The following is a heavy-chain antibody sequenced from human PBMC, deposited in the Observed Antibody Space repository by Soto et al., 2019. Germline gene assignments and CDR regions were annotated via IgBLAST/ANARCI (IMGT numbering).Heavy chain of an antibody. CDR2: IKQDGSEK. Sequence: EVQLVESGGGLVQPGGSLRLSCAASGFTFSSYWMSWVRQAPGKGLEWVANIKQDGSEKYYVDSAKGRFTISRDNAKNSLYLQMNSLRAEDTAVYYCARDFIYYDSSGPGYWGQGTLVTVSS. CDR1: GFTFSSYW. CDR3: ARDFIYYDSSGPGY. V-gene: IGHV3-7*01. D-gene: IGHD3-22*01. J-gene: IGHJ4*02.